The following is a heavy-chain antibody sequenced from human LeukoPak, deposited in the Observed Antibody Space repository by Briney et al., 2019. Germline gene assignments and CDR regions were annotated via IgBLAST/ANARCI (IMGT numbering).Heavy chain of an antibody. Sequence: SETLSLTCTVSGGSIGSYYWSWIRQPAGKGLEWIGRIYTSGSTNYNPSLKSRVTMSVDTSKNQFSLKLSSVTAADTAVYYCARFNYGSVLRYFDWLIIQGWFDPRGQGTLVTVSS. CDR2: IYTSGST. D-gene: IGHD3-9*01. CDR3: ARFNYGSVLRYFDWLIIQGWFDP. V-gene: IGHV4-4*07. J-gene: IGHJ5*02. CDR1: GGSIGSYY.